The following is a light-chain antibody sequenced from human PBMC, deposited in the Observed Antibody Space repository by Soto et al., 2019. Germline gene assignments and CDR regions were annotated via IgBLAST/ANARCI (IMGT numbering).Light chain of an antibody. CDR3: AAWDDSLNGWV. Sequence: QSVLTQPPSASGTPGQRVTISCSGSSSNIGSNTVNWYQHLPGTAPKLLINGNIQRPSGVPDRFSGSKSGTSASLAISGLQSEDEADYYCAAWDDSLNGWVFGGGTKLTVL. CDR1: SSNIGSNT. V-gene: IGLV1-44*01. J-gene: IGLJ3*02. CDR2: GNI.